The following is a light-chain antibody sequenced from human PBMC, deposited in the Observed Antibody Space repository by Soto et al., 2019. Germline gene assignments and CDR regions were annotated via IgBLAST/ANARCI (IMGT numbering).Light chain of an antibody. Sequence: DIQMTQSPATLSGSLGDRVAITWRASQSISPWLAWYQQEPGKAPKLLIYKAFSLQSGVPSRFSGSGSGTESTLTISSLKPDDFATYYCQQYNSYSTFGQGTKVDIK. CDR3: QQYNSYST. V-gene: IGKV1-5*03. J-gene: IGKJ1*01. CDR1: QSISPW. CDR2: KAF.